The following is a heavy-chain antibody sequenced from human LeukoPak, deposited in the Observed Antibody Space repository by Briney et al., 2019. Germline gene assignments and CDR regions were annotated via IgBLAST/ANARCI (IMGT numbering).Heavy chain of an antibody. V-gene: IGHV4-4*07. J-gene: IGHJ4*02. CDR1: VGSIRNF. CDR3: ARAGYTSTWTFDY. Sequence: SETLSLTCSVSVGSIRNFWSWIRQSAGQGLEHIGRIYTTGSTNYNPSLRSRVTMSVDTSRNQFSLNLKSVNAADTAVYYCARAGYTSTWTFDYWGQGILVTVSS. D-gene: IGHD6-13*01. CDR2: IYTTGST.